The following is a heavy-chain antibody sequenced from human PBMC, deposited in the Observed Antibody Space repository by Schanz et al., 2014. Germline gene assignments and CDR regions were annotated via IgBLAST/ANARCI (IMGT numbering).Heavy chain of an antibody. Sequence: QVQLQESGPGLVKPSETLSLNCRISGSINSYYWSWIRQPPGKGLEWIGYISYSGSTNYNPSLRSRVTRSRDRARNQFSLNLRTVSAADTAIYYCARRIAARSGVGYDYHYGMDVWGQGTTVIVSS. CDR2: ISYSGST. D-gene: IGHD6-6*01. CDR3: ARRIAARSGVGYDYHYGMDV. J-gene: IGHJ6*02. V-gene: IGHV4-59*01. CDR1: GSINSYY.